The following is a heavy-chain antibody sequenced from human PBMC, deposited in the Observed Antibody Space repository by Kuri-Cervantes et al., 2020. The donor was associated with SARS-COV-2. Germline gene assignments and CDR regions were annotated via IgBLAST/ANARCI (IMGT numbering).Heavy chain of an antibody. CDR1: NYSISSGYY. V-gene: IGHV4-38-2*02. CDR3: ARQHLGYYMDV. Sequence: SETLSLTCTVSNYSISSGYYWGWIRQPPGKGLEWIASVYHSGSTSYSPSLKSRVTISVEKSKNQFSLKVSSVTAADTAVYSCARQHLGYYMDVWGKGTTVTVSS. CDR2: VYHSGST. D-gene: IGHD6-13*01. J-gene: IGHJ6*03.